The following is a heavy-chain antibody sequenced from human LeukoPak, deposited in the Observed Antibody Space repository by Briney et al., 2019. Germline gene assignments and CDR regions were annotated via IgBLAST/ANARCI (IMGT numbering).Heavy chain of an antibody. J-gene: IGHJ4*02. Sequence: SETLSLTCTVSGGSISSYYWSWIRQPPGKGLEWIGYIYYSGSTNYNPSLKSRVTISVDTSKNQFSLRLSSVTAADTAVYYCARYGSGSFPIDYWGQGTLVTVSS. CDR2: IYYSGST. CDR3: ARYGSGSFPIDY. CDR1: GGSISSYY. D-gene: IGHD3-10*01. V-gene: IGHV4-59*01.